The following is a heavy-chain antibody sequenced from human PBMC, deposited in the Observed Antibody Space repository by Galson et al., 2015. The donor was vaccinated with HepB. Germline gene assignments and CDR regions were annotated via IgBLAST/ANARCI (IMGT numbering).Heavy chain of an antibody. Sequence: SLRLSCAASGFTFSDYYMSWIRQAPGKGLEWVSYISSSSSYTNYADSVKGRFTISRDNAKNSLYLQMNSLRAEDTAVYYCARVGLLSGTYYFDYWGQGTLVTVSS. CDR3: ARVGLLSGTYYFDY. V-gene: IGHV3-11*06. D-gene: IGHD2-2*01. CDR1: GFTFSDYY. J-gene: IGHJ4*02. CDR2: ISSSSSYT.